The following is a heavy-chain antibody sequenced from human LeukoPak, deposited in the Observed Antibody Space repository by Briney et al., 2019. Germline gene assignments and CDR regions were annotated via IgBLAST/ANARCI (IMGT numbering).Heavy chain of an antibody. V-gene: IGHV3-43*01. CDR2: ISWDGGST. CDR1: GFTFDDYT. Sequence: GGSLRLSCAASGFTFDDYTMHWVRQAPGKGLEWVSLISWDGGSTYYADSVKGRFTISRDNSKNSLYLQMNSLRAEDTAVYYCAKVKYSSSWFYFDYWGQGTLVTVSS. CDR3: AKVKYSSSWFYFDY. D-gene: IGHD6-13*01. J-gene: IGHJ4*02.